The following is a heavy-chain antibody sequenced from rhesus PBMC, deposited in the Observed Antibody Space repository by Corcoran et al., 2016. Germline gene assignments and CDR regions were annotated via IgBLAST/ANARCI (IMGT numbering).Heavy chain of an antibody. CDR2: INGDSGNT. J-gene: IGHJ2*01. CDR3: ARSPGSWYFDL. V-gene: IGHV4-80*01. Sequence: QVQLQESGPGLVKPSETLSLTCTVSGASTRSNWWSWFRQPPGKGLGWIGEINGDSGNTNQNPSLKNRITISKAASKNQFSLEVNSLTAADTAVYYCARSPGSWYFDLWGPGTPITISS. CDR1: GASTRSNW.